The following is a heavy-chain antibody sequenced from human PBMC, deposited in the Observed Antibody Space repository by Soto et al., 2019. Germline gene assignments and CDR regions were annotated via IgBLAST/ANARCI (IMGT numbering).Heavy chain of an antibody. CDR3: ARGGTPIDY. CDR2: ISTYNANT. Sequence: QVQLVQSGAEVKKPGASVKVSCKTSGYTFTNFGISWVRQAPGQGLEWMGWISTYNANTNYAQKFQGSVTMTTDTSTSTAYMELRSLRSDDTAVYCWARGGTPIDYWGQGTLVTVSS. V-gene: IGHV1-18*01. D-gene: IGHD3-16*01. J-gene: IGHJ4*02. CDR1: GYTFTNFG.